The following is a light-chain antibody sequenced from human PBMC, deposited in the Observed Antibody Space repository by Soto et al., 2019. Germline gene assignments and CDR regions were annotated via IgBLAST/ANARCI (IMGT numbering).Light chain of an antibody. CDR1: QGISSY. J-gene: IGKJ5*01. Sequence: DIQLTPSPSFLSASVGDRVTINCRASQGISSYLAWYQQKPGKAPKLLIYAASTLQSGVPSRFSGSGSGTEFTLTISSLQPEDFATYYCQQLNSYPPNTFGQGTRLEIK. CDR2: AAS. CDR3: QQLNSYPPNT. V-gene: IGKV1-9*01.